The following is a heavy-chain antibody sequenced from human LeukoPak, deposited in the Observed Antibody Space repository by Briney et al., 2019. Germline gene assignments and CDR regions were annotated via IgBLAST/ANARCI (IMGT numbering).Heavy chain of an antibody. CDR3: AKGQQWLVRYYFDY. CDR1: GFTFSSYG. Sequence: GGSLRLSCAASGFTFSSYGMHWVRQAPGKGLEWVAVISYDGSNKYYADSVKGRFTISRDNSKNTLYLQMNSLRAEDTAVYYCAKGQQWLVRYYFDYWGQGTLVTVSS. V-gene: IGHV3-30*18. J-gene: IGHJ4*02. CDR2: ISYDGSNK. D-gene: IGHD6-19*01.